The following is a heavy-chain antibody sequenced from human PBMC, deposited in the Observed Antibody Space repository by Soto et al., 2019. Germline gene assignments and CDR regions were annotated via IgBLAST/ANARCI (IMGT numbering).Heavy chain of an antibody. CDR2: IYYSGST. D-gene: IGHD1-26*01. Sequence: QVQLQESGPGLVKPSETLSLTCTVSGGSISSVDYYWTWIRQHPGKGLEWIGYIYYSGSTFYNPSLKSRGTISVDTSKNQFSLKLSSVTAADTALYYCARVKAVATTPYFYGMDVWGQGTTVTVSS. J-gene: IGHJ6*02. CDR3: ARVKAVATTPYFYGMDV. CDR1: GGSISSVDYY. V-gene: IGHV4-31*03.